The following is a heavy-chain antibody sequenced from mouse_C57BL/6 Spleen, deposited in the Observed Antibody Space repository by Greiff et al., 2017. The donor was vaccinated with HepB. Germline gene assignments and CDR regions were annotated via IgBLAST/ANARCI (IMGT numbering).Heavy chain of an antibody. CDR2: ISYDGSN. J-gene: IGHJ4*01. D-gene: IGHD3-2*02. CDR1: GYSITSGYY. Sequence: ESGPGLVKPSQSLSLTCSVTGYSITSGYYWNWIRQFPGNKLEWMGYISYDGSNNYNPYLKNRISITRDTSKNQFFLKLNSVTTEDTATYYCARGSGPYYYAMDYWGQGTSVTVSS. V-gene: IGHV3-6*01. CDR3: ARGSGPYYYAMDY.